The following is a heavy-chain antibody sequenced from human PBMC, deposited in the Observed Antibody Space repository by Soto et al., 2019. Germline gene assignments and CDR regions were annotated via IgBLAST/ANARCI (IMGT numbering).Heavy chain of an antibody. CDR2: ISAYNGNT. V-gene: IGHV1-18*04. CDR1: GYTFTSCG. D-gene: IGHD3-3*01. J-gene: IGHJ6*02. CDR3: ARAQPNVLRFLEWSPGALDV. Sequence: ASVKVSCKASGYTFTSCGISWVRQAPGQGLEWVGWISAYNGNTNYAQKLQGRVTMTTDTSTSTAYMELRSLRSDDTAVYYCARAQPNVLRFLEWSPGALDVWGQGTTVTVSS.